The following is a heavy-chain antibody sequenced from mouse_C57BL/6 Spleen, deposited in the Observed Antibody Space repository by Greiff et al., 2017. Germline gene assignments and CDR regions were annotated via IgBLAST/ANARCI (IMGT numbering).Heavy chain of an antibody. Sequence: EVKLMESGGGLVKPGGSLKLSCAASGFTFSSYTMSWVRQTPEKRLEWVATISGGGGNTYYPDSVKGRFTIARDNAKNTLYLQMSSLRSEDTALYYCARGGVTTLYYYAMDYWGQGTSVTVSS. CDR2: ISGGGGNT. CDR1: GFTFSSYT. D-gene: IGHD2-1*01. V-gene: IGHV5-9*01. CDR3: ARGGVTTLYYYAMDY. J-gene: IGHJ4*01.